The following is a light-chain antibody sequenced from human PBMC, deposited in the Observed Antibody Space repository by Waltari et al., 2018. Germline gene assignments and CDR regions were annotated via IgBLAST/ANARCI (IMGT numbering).Light chain of an antibody. CDR3: AAWDDSLNGVI. CDR2: SDN. CDR1: GPTLGTTI. V-gene: IGLV1-44*01. J-gene: IGLJ2*01. Sequence: QSVLTQPPSTSGTPGPRVTTSCSGRGPTLGTTIVTWYQQLPGTAPTLLIHSDNHRPSGVPDRFSGSKSGTSASLAISGLQSEDEADYYCAAWDDSLNGVIFGGGTKLTVL.